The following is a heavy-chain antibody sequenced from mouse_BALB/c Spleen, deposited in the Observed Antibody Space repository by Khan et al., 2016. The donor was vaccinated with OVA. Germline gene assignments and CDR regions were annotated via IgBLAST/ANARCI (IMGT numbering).Heavy chain of an antibody. Sequence: IQLVQSGAELVKPGASVKLSCTASGFNIKDTYMHWVKQRPEQGLEWIGRIDPANGNTKYDPKFQGKATITADTSSNTPYLQLSSLTSEDTAVYYCARNGNYLYAMDYWGQGTSVTVSS. CDR2: IDPANGNT. CDR3: ARNGNYLYAMDY. V-gene: IGHV14-3*02. J-gene: IGHJ4*01. CDR1: GFNIKDTY. D-gene: IGHD2-1*01.